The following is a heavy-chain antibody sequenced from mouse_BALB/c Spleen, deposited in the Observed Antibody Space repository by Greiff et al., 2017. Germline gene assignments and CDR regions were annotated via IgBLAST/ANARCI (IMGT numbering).Heavy chain of an antibody. Sequence: EVQVEESGGGLVKPGGSLKLSCAASGFTFSSYGLSWVRQTPDKGLEWVATISSGGSYTYYPDSVKGRFTISRDNTNNTLYLQMSSLKSEDTAMYYCASGYGRRLDYWGQGTTLTVSS. CDR3: ASGYGRRLDY. CDR2: ISSGGSYT. CDR1: GFTFSSYG. J-gene: IGHJ2*01. D-gene: IGHD1-1*01. V-gene: IGHV5-6*03.